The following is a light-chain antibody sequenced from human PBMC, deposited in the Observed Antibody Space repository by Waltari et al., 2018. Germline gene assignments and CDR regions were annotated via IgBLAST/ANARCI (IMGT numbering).Light chain of an antibody. CDR1: QDISNS. CDR2: AAS. CDR3: QQYNSYPRT. Sequence: DIQMTQSPSSLSASVGDRVTNTCRASQDISNSLPWLPQKPGKTPKPLIYAASTLESGVPSKFSGSGSGTDFTLTISSLQPEDFATYYCQQYNSYPRTFGQGTKVEIK. V-gene: IGKV1-16*02. J-gene: IGKJ1*01.